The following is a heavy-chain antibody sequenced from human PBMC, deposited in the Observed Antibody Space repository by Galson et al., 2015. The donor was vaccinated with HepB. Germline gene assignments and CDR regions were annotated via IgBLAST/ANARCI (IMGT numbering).Heavy chain of an antibody. CDR1: GFTFRNYA. CDR3: AKGTLERPRGGFDI. V-gene: IGHV3-23*01. CDR2: ISGSGNSP. J-gene: IGHJ3*02. D-gene: IGHD1-1*01. Sequence: SLRLSCAASGFTFRNYAMNWVRQAPGKGLEWVSAISGSGNSPYYADSVKGRFTISKDNSKNTLYLQINSLRAEDTAVYFCAKGTLERPRGGFDIWGQGTMVTVSS.